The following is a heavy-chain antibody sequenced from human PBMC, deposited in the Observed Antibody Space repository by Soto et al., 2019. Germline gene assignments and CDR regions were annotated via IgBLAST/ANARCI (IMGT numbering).Heavy chain of an antibody. CDR1: GYTLTSYG. D-gene: IGHD3-10*01. V-gene: IGHV1-18*01. Sequence: QVQLVQSGAEVKKPGASVKVSCKASGYTLTSYGISWVRQAPGQGLEWMGWISTYNGNTNYAQRFQGRVALTRDTSTNTAYLEVRSLRSDDTAVYYCATFRYGTGSPDYWGQGTLVTVSS. CDR3: ATFRYGTGSPDY. CDR2: ISTYNGNT. J-gene: IGHJ4*02.